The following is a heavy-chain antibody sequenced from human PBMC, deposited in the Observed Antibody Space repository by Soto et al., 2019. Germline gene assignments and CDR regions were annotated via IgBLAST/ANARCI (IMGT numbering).Heavy chain of an antibody. V-gene: IGHV4-59*01. CDR2: IYYSGST. J-gene: IGHJ4*02. D-gene: IGHD2-2*01. CDR1: GGSISSYY. CDR3: ARSIVVVPAALTRGFDY. Sequence: SETLSLTCTVSGGSISSYYWSWIRQPPGKGLEWIGYIYYSGSTNYNPSLKSRVTISVDTSKNQFSLKLSSVTAADTAVYYCARSIVVVPAALTRGFDYWGQGTLVTVSS.